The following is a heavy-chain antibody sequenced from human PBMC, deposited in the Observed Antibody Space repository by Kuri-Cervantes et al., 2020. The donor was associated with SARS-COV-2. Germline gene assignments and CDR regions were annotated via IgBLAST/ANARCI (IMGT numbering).Heavy chain of an antibody. CDR3: ARVPFSITIFGVVGSRSMDV. J-gene: IGHJ6*02. CDR1: GGSISSGDYY. CDR2: IYYSGST. Sequence: SETLSLTCTVSGGSISSGDYYWSWIRQPPGKGLEWIGYIYYSGSTYYNPSLKSRVTISVDTSKNQFSLKLSSVTAADTAVYYCARVPFSITIFGVVGSRSMDVWGQGTTVTVSS. D-gene: IGHD3-3*01. V-gene: IGHV4-30-4*01.